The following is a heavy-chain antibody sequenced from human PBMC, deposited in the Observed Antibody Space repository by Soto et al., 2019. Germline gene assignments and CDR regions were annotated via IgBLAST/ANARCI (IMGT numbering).Heavy chain of an antibody. J-gene: IGHJ5*02. Sequence: SETLSLTCAVYGGSFSGYYWSWIRQPPGKELEWIGEINHSGSTNYNPSLKSRVTISVDTSKNQFSLKLSSVTAADTAVYYCARGNQYYYGSGSYYNNWFDPWGQGTLVTVSS. V-gene: IGHV4-34*01. CDR2: INHSGST. D-gene: IGHD3-10*01. CDR3: ARGNQYYYGSGSYYNNWFDP. CDR1: GGSFSGYY.